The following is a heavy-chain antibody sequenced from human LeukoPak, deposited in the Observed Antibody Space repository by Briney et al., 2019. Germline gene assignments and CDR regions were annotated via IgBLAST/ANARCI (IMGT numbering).Heavy chain of an antibody. CDR3: VRSGGY. V-gene: IGHV3-23*01. D-gene: IGHD1-26*01. Sequence: PGGSLRLSCATSGFTFSFAAMTWARQGPGKGLEWVSLISASGANTYYAGSVRGRFTISRDNSKNTVYLQMNSLRAEDTAIYYCVRSGGYWGQGTLVTVSS. CDR2: ISASGANT. J-gene: IGHJ4*02. CDR1: GFTFSFAA.